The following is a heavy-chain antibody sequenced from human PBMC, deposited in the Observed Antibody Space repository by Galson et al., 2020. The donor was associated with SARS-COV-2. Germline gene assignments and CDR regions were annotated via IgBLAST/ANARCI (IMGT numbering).Heavy chain of an antibody. V-gene: IGHV1-69*04. CDR3: AKSGDWADPQKGTFDI. CDR1: GGTFSSYG. Sequence: ASVKVSCKASGGTFSSYGFSWVRQAPGQGLEWMGRIIPLLGMTNYAQKFEGRVTITADKSTSTAYMVVSSLRSEDTAVYYCAKSGDWADPQKGTFDIWGQGTRVTVSS. D-gene: IGHD2-21*01. J-gene: IGHJ3*02. CDR2: IIPLLGMT.